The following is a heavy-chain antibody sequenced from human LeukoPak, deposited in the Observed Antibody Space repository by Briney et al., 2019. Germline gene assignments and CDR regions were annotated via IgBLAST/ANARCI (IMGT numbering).Heavy chain of an antibody. D-gene: IGHD6-19*01. Sequence: GASVKVSCKASGYTFTSYAMHWVRQAPGQRLEWMGWINAGNGNTKYSQKFQGRVTITRDTSASTAYMELSSLRSEDTAVYYCARVWLVAGTDDYWGQGTLVTVSS. CDR2: INAGNGNT. CDR1: GYTFTSYA. J-gene: IGHJ4*02. V-gene: IGHV1-3*01. CDR3: ARVWLVAGTDDY.